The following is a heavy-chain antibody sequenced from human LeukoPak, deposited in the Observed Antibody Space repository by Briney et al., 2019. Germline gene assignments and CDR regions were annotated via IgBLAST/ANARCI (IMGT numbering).Heavy chain of an antibody. CDR1: GGSISSYY. J-gene: IGHJ4*02. D-gene: IGHD3-22*01. Sequence: SETLSLTCTVSGGSISSYYWSWIRQPPGKGLEWIGYIYYSGSTNYNPSLKSRVTISVDTSKNQFSLKLSSVTAADTAVYYCARGDYYDSSGYYPGYFDYWGQGTRVTVSS. CDR3: ARGDYYDSSGYYPGYFDY. CDR2: IYYSGST. V-gene: IGHV4-59*01.